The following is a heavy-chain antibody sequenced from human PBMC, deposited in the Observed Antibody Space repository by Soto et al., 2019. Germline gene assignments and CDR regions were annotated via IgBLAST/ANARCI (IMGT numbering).Heavy chain of an antibody. CDR1: GYTFTSYD. Sequence: GASVKVSCKASGYTFTSYDINWVRQATGQGLEWMGGMIPICGTANYAQKFQGRVTITADESTSTAYMELSSLRSEDTAVYYCARDVYYGDYVWWFDPWGQGTLVTVSS. J-gene: IGHJ5*02. CDR2: MIPICGTA. CDR3: ARDVYYGDYVWWFDP. D-gene: IGHD4-17*01. V-gene: IGHV1-69*13.